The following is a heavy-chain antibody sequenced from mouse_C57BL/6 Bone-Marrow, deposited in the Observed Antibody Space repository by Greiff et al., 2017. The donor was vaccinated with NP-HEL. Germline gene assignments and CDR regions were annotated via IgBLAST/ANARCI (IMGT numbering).Heavy chain of an antibody. Sequence: EVQLQESGPGLVKPSQSLSLTCSVTGYSITSGYYWNWIRQFPGNKLEWMGYISYDGSNNYNPSLKNRISITRDTSTNQFFLKLNSVTTEDTATYYCAREALYYAKGYRGQGTSVTVSS. CDR1: GYSITSGYY. J-gene: IGHJ4*01. CDR3: AREALYYAKGY. V-gene: IGHV3-6*01. CDR2: ISYDGSN.